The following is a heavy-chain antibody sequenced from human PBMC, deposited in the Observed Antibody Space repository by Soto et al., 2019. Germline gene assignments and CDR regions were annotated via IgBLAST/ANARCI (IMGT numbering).Heavy chain of an antibody. CDR3: ARSPDYTNRYDN. Sequence: SEALSLTCTVSGASIIRYYWNWILQPPGKGLEWIGFISYSGSTNYNPSLTSRVTISVDTSKNQFSLKLTSVTAADTAVYYCARSPDYTNRYDNWGQGALVTVSS. D-gene: IGHD4-4*01. CDR2: ISYSGST. CDR1: GASIIRYY. J-gene: IGHJ4*02. V-gene: IGHV4-59*01.